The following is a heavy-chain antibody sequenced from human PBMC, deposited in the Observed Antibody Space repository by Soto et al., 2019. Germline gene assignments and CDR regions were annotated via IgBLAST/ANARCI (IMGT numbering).Heavy chain of an antibody. D-gene: IGHD3-22*01. CDR2: ISSSDSTI. Sequence: PGGSLRLSCAASGFTFSDYYMSWIRQAPGKGLEWVSYISSSDSTIYYADSVKGRFTISRDNAKNSLYLQMSSLRAEDTAVYYCASREEYDSSGYYHYYYYGMDVWGQGTTVTVSS. CDR3: ASREEYDSSGYYHYYYYGMDV. J-gene: IGHJ6*02. V-gene: IGHV3-11*01. CDR1: GFTFSDYY.